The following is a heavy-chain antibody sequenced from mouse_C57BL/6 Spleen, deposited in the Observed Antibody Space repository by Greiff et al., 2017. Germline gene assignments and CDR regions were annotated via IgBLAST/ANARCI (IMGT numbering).Heavy chain of an antibody. CDR1: GYAFSSSW. V-gene: IGHV1-82*01. Sequence: VKLVESGPELVKPGASVKISCKASGYAFSSSWMNWVKQRPGKGLEWIGRIYPGDGDTNYNGKFKGKATLTADKSSSTAYMQLSSLTSEDSAVYFCARGDYSNYGDYAMDYWGQGTSVTVSS. CDR2: IYPGDGDT. J-gene: IGHJ4*01. D-gene: IGHD2-5*01. CDR3: ARGDYSNYGDYAMDY.